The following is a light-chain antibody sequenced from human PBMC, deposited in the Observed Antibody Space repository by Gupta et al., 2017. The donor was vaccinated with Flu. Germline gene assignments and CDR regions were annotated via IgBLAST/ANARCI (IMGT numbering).Light chain of an antibody. CDR2: GAS. CDR3: QQYGSSPRIT. Sequence: EIVLTQSPDTLSLSPGERATLSCRASQSITSGYLAGYQQKPGQAPRLLIYGASGRATDIPDRFSGSGSGTDFTLTISRLEPEDFAVYYCQQYGSSPRITFGQGTRLEIK. CDR1: QSITSGY. J-gene: IGKJ5*01. V-gene: IGKV3-20*01.